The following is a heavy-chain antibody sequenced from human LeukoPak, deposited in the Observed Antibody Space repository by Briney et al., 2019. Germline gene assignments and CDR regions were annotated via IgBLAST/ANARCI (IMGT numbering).Heavy chain of an antibody. CDR1: GGSICSGSYY. J-gene: IGHJ4*02. CDR2: IYTSGST. V-gene: IGHV4-61*02. CDR3: ARDGNSSGWYPLDY. Sequence: PSETLSLTCTVSGGSICSGSYYWSWIRQPAGKGLEWIGRIYTSGSTNYNPSLKSRVTISVDTSKNQFSLKLSSVTAADTAVYYCARDGNSSGWYPLDYWGQGTLVTVSS. D-gene: IGHD6-19*01.